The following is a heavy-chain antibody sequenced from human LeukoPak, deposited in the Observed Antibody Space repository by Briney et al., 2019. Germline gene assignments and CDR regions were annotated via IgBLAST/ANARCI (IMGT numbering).Heavy chain of an antibody. CDR2: ISFSGSNV. Sequence: GGSLRLSCAASGFTFSSYGMYWVRQAPGKGREWVSYISFSGSNVHYADSVKGRFTISRDNSKSTLFLQMNSLRPEDTAVYYCAKPTAGSPTAAGLDYWGQGTLVTVSS. CDR3: AKPTAGSPTAAGLDY. D-gene: IGHD4-17*01. V-gene: IGHV3-30*02. CDR1: GFTFSSYG. J-gene: IGHJ4*02.